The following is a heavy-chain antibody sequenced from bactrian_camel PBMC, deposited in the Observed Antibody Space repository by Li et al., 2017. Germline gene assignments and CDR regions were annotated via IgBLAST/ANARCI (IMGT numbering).Heavy chain of an antibody. CDR3: AAGAVPEWRSLLASAYNN. D-gene: IGHD3*01. Sequence: HVQLVESGGGSVQAGGSLRLSCAASGYGFSNYCAAWFRQVPGKQRVAVASVPDDGGFPLYSDDVKGRVDISRDNAKNTVTLQMYDLKPEDTGMYYCAAGAVPEWRSLLASAYNNWGQGTQVTVS. V-gene: IGHV3S53*01. CDR2: VPDDGGFP. CDR1: GYGFSNYC. J-gene: IGHJ4*01.